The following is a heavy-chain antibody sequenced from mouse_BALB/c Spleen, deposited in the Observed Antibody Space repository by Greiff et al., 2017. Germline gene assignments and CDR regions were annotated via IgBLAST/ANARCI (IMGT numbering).Heavy chain of an antibody. Sequence: VQLQQSGPELVKPGASVKISCKASGYTFTDYYINWVKQKPGQGLEWIGWIYPGSGNTKYNEKFKGKATLTVDTSSSTAYMQLSSLTSEDTAVYFCARGEYGNGDYYAMDYWGQGTSVTVSS. CDR3: ARGEYGNGDYYAMDY. CDR1: GYTFTDYY. D-gene: IGHD2-1*01. J-gene: IGHJ4*01. CDR2: IYPGSGNT. V-gene: IGHV1-84*02.